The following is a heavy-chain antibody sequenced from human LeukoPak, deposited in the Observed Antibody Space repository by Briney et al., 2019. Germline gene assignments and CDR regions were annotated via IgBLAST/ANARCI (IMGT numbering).Heavy chain of an antibody. CDR1: GGSISSSNW. Sequence: PSETLSLTCAVSGGSISSSNWWSWVRQPPGKGLEWIGEIYHSGSTNYNPSLKSRVTISVDTSKNQFSLKLSSVTAADTAVYYCAGESIAARRAQDYWGQGTLVTVSS. V-gene: IGHV4-4*02. J-gene: IGHJ4*02. CDR3: AGESIAARRAQDY. CDR2: IYHSGST. D-gene: IGHD6-6*01.